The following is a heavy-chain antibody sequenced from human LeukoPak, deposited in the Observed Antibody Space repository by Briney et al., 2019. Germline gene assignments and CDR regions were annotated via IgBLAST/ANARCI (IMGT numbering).Heavy chain of an antibody. CDR3: AKGSETGMVRGVIITPQYFHYDYGMDV. CDR1: GFTFSSYG. J-gene: IGHJ6*02. CDR2: ISYDGSNK. D-gene: IGHD3-10*01. V-gene: IGHV3-30*18. Sequence: GRSLTLSRAATGFTFSSYGMHWVRQAPGKGLAGVAVISYDGSNKYYADFVKGRFTISRDNSKNTLYLQMNSLRAEDTAVYYCAKGSETGMVRGVIITPQYFHYDYGMDVWGQGTTVTVSS.